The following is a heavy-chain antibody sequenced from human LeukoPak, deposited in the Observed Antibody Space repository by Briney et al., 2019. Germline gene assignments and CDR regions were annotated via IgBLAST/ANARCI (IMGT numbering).Heavy chain of an antibody. CDR2: IRSKAYGGTP. D-gene: IGHD3-22*01. CDR3: TRDIPMANYYDSSGYLD. Sequence: GGSLRLSCAASGFTFSSYWMSWVRQAPGKGREWVGFIRSKAYGGTPEYAASVKGRFTISRDDSKSIAYLQMNSLKTEDTAVYYCTRDIPMANYYDSSGYLDWGQGTLVTVSS. V-gene: IGHV3-49*04. CDR1: GFTFSSYW. J-gene: IGHJ4*02.